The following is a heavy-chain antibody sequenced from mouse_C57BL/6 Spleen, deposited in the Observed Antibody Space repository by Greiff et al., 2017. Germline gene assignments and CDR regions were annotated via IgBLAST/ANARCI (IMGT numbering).Heavy chain of an antibody. V-gene: IGHV3-6*01. Sequence: EVKLVESGPGLVKPSQSLSLTCSVTGYSITSGYYWNWIRQFPGNKLEWMGYISYDGSNNYNPSLKNRISITRDTSKNQFFLKLNSVTTEDTATYYCARAGYDYAFAYWGQGTLVTVSA. J-gene: IGHJ3*01. CDR2: ISYDGSN. CDR1: GYSITSGYY. D-gene: IGHD2-4*01. CDR3: ARAGYDYAFAY.